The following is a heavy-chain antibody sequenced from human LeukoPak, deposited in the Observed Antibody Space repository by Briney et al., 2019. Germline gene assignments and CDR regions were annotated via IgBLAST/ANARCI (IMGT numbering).Heavy chain of an antibody. CDR3: ARDHNIVAPFDY. D-gene: IGHD5-12*01. Sequence: ASVKVSCKASGYTFTSYAMHWVRQAPGQRLEWMGWINAGNGNTKYSQKFQGRVTITRDTSASTAYMELCSLRSEDTAVYYCARDHNIVAPFDYWGQGTLVTVSS. CDR1: GYTFTSYA. J-gene: IGHJ4*02. CDR2: INAGNGNT. V-gene: IGHV1-3*01.